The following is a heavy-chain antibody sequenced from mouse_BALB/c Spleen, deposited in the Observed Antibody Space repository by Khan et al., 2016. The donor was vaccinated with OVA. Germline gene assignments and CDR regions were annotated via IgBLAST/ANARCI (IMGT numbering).Heavy chain of an antibody. CDR3: ANHGSSSAWLTY. Sequence: VQLQESGAELAKPGASVKMSCKASGYTFTSYWMHWVTQRPGQGLEWIGYINPSTGYTEYNQRFTDKPTLTADKSSSTAYMQLSSLTSEESAVYYCANHGSSSAWLTYWGQGTLVTGSA. CDR1: GYTFTSYW. V-gene: IGHV1-7*01. J-gene: IGHJ3*01. D-gene: IGHD1-1*01. CDR2: INPSTGYT.